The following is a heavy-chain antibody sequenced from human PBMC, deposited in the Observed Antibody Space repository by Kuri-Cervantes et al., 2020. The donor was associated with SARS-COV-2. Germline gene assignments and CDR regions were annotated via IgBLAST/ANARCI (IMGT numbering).Heavy chain of an antibody. CDR2: ISKGSDTI. CDR1: GFTFNTYS. D-gene: IGHD3-10*01. CDR3: ARALPEGRFGELIYYFDY. V-gene: IGHV3-48*02. J-gene: IGHJ4*02. Sequence: GESLKISCAASGFTFNTYSMDWVRQAPGKGLEWLAYISKGSDTIYYADSVRGRFTISRDNAKNSLFLQMNSLRDDDTAVYYCARALPEGRFGELIYYFDYWGQGTLVTVSS.